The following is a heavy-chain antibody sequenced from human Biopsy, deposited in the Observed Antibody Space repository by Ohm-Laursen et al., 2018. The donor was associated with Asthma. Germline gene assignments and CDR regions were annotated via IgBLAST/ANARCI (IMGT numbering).Heavy chain of an antibody. V-gene: IGHV3-53*01. Sequence: SLRLSCTASGFTVSRDHMFWVRQAPGKGLEWVSAIYSGGTSYTADSVRRRFTISRDFSKNTLHLQMHSVRVADTAVYYCARGDSSGWSHYYFDYWGQGTLVTVSS. CDR1: GFTVSRDH. J-gene: IGHJ4*02. D-gene: IGHD6-19*01. CDR2: IYSGGTS. CDR3: ARGDSSGWSHYYFDY.